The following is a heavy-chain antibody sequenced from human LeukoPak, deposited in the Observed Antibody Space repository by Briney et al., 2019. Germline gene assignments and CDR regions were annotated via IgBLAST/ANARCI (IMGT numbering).Heavy chain of an antibody. CDR3: ARERQWLTHAFDI. J-gene: IGHJ3*02. D-gene: IGHD6-19*01. V-gene: IGHV3-74*01. CDR2: INSDGSST. CDR1: GFTFSTYA. Sequence: GGSLRLSCVASGFTFSTYAMGWVRQVPGKGLVWVSRINSDGSSTSYADSVKGRFTISRDNAKNTLYLQMNSLRAEDTAVYYCARERQWLTHAFDIWGQGTMVTVSS.